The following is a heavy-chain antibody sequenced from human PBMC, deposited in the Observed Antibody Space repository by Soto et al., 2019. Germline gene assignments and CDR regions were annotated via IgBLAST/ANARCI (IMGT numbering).Heavy chain of an antibody. D-gene: IGHD3-22*01. J-gene: IGHJ4*02. CDR1: GSSLNSNAVG. V-gene: IGHV2-5*02. CDR3: AHGSGLLSDF. CDR2: IYWDDDN. Sequence: QITLKESGPTLLKPTQTLTLTCSFSGSSLNSNAVGVNWIRQPPGKALEWLALIYWDDDNHYSTSLRSRLTIPKDTSKDHVVLTMTNMDPVDTGTYYFAHGSGLLSDFWGQGALVTVSS.